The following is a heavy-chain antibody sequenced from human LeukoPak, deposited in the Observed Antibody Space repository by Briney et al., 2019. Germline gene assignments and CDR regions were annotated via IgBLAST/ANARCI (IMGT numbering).Heavy chain of an antibody. V-gene: IGHV3-48*02. CDR2: ITASSDSI. CDR3: ARGEHRSAWLIDY. Sequence: GGSLRLSCVTSGFTFSDYSMSWVRQAPGKGLEWISYITASSDSINYADSVRGRFTISRDTAKNSLYLQMNSLRDDDTAVYYCARGEHRSAWLIDYWGQGTLVTVSS. CDR1: GFTFSDYS. J-gene: IGHJ4*02. D-gene: IGHD3-3*01.